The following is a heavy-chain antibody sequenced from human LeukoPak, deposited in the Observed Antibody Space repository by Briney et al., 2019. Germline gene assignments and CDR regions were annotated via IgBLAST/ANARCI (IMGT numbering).Heavy chain of an antibody. CDR3: AREYYYGSGSSFDY. J-gene: IGHJ4*02. CDR2: IYYTGST. D-gene: IGHD3-10*01. CDR1: GGSISSSSYY. V-gene: IGHV4-39*02. Sequence: SETLSLTCAVSGGSISSSSYYWGWIRQPPGKGLEWIGNIYYTGSTYYNPSLKSRVIISVDTSKNQFSLNLSSVTAADTAVYYCAREYYYGSGSSFDYWGQGTLVTVSS.